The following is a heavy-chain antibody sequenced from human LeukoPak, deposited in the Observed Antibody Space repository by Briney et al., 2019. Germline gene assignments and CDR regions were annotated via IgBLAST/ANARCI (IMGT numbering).Heavy chain of an antibody. CDR3: AKDRISGYNYGLSAFDI. V-gene: IGHV3-30*02. CDR2: TRYDGSNK. D-gene: IGHD5-18*01. Sequence: PGGSLRLSCAASGFTFSSYGMNWVRQAPGKGLEWVAFTRYDGSNKCYADSVKGRFTISRDNSKNTLYLQMNSLRAEDTAVYYCAKDRISGYNYGLSAFDIWGQGTTVTVSS. J-gene: IGHJ3*02. CDR1: GFTFSSYG.